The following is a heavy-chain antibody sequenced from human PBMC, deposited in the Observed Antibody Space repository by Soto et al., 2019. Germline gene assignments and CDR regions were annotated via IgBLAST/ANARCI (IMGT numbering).Heavy chain of an antibody. CDR1: GFSLSTSGVG. V-gene: IGHV2-5*02. CDR2: IYWDDDK. Sequence: SGPTLVNPTQTLTLTCTFSGFSLSTSGVGVGWIRQPSGKALEWLARIYWDDDKRYSPSLKSRLTITKDTSKNQVVLTMTNMDPVDTATYYCARSLYYYGSGSYYNVDSASEYFQHWGQGTLVTVSS. CDR3: ARSLYYYGSGSYYNVDSASEYFQH. D-gene: IGHD3-10*01. J-gene: IGHJ1*01.